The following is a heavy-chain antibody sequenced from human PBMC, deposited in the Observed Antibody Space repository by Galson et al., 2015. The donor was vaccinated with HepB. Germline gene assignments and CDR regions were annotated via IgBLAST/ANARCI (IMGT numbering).Heavy chain of an antibody. D-gene: IGHD3-9*01. V-gene: IGHV1-69*13. CDR1: GGTFSSYA. J-gene: IGHJ6*02. CDR3: ARESNGVLRYFDWLLLRPYYYYGMDV. Sequence: SVKVSCKASGGTFSSYAISWVRQAPGQGLEWMGGIIPIFGTANYAQKFQGRVTITADESTSTAYMELSSLRSEDTAVYYCARESNGVLRYFDWLLLRPYYYYGMDVWGQGTTVTVSS. CDR2: IIPIFGTA.